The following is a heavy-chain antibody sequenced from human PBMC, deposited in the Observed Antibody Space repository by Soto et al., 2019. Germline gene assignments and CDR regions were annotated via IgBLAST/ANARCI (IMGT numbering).Heavy chain of an antibody. V-gene: IGHV3-66*01. CDR1: GFTVSSTY. CDR2: IYSGGSR. Sequence: EVQLVESGGGLVQPGGSLTLSCAASGFTVSSTYMSWIRQAPGKGLEWVSVIYSGGSRYYADSVRGRFTISRDNSKNMLYLHMNGLRAEDTAVYFCAKDRDWEGSGSYADWGQGTLVTVSS. CDR3: AKDRDWEGSGSYAD. D-gene: IGHD3-10*01. J-gene: IGHJ4*02.